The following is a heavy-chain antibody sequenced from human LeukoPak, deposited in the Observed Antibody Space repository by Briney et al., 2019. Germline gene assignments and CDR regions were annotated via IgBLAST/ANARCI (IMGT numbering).Heavy chain of an antibody. D-gene: IGHD6-19*01. CDR2: IYYSGST. CDR1: GGSVSSYY. CDR3: AGGGLGWYSRGWSLDY. Sequence: NPSETLSLTCTVSGGSVSSYYWSWIRQPPGKGLEWIGYIYYSGSTNYNPSLKSRVTISVDTSKNQFSLKLSSVTAADTAVYYCAGGGLGWYSRGWSLDYGGQEPRVTSSS. V-gene: IGHV4-59*02. J-gene: IGHJ4*02.